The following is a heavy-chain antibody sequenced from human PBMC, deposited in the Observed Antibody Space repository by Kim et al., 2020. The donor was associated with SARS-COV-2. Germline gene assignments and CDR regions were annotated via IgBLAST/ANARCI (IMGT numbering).Heavy chain of an antibody. D-gene: IGHD1-26*01. CDR2: IYYSGSS. V-gene: IGHV4-61*08. CDR1: GGSVSSCGYY. CDR3: ARDLGARGWFDP. Sequence: SETLSLTCTVSGGSVSSCGYYWSWIRQPPGKGLEWIGYIYYSGSSNYNPTLKSRVTISVDTFKNQFSLKLSSVTAADTAVYYCARDLGARGWFDPWGQGTLVTVSS. J-gene: IGHJ5*02.